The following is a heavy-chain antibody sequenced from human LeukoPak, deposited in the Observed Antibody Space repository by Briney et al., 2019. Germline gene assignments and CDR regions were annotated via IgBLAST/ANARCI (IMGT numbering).Heavy chain of an antibody. V-gene: IGHV1-69*05. CDR1: GGTFSSYA. Sequence: SVKVSCKASGGTFSSYAISWVRQAPGQGLEWMGGIIPIFGTANYAQKFQGRVTITTDESTSTAYMELSSLRSEDTAVYYCARDLKGSSSWYSSWFDPWGQGTLVTVSS. D-gene: IGHD6-13*01. J-gene: IGHJ5*02. CDR2: IIPIFGTA. CDR3: ARDLKGSSSWYSSWFDP.